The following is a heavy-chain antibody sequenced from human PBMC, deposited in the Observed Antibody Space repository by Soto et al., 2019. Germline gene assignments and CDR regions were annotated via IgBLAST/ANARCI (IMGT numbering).Heavy chain of an antibody. D-gene: IGHD2-15*01. V-gene: IGHV5-51*01. J-gene: IGHJ6*02. Sequence: GESLKISCKGSGYSFTNYWIGWLRQMPGKGLEWMGIIYLGDSDTRYSPSFQGQVTISADKSISTAYLQWSRLKASDTAMYYCARYGCSGGSCKSGAMQVWGQATTVTGSS. CDR1: GYSFTNYW. CDR2: IYLGDSDT. CDR3: ARYGCSGGSCKSGAMQV.